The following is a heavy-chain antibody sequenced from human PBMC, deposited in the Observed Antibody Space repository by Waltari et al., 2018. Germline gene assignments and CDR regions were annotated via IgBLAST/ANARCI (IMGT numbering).Heavy chain of an antibody. CDR2: IYHSGST. CDR3: AGDSLVFQH. J-gene: IGHJ1*01. Sequence: HVQLQESGPGLVKPSETLSLTCAVSGYSISSGSYWGWIRQPPGKGLEWIGSIYHSGSTYYNPSLKSRVTISVDTSKNQFSLKLSSVTAADTAVYYCAGDSLVFQHWGQGTLVTVSS. V-gene: IGHV4-38-2*01. D-gene: IGHD4-17*01. CDR1: GYSISSGSY.